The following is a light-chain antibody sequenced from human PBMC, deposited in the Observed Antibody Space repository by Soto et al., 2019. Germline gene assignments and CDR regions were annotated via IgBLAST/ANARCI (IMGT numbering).Light chain of an antibody. CDR3: CSYAGSSTFYV. J-gene: IGLJ1*01. V-gene: IGLV2-23*01. CDR1: SSDVGSYNL. CDR2: EGS. Sequence: QSALTQPASVSGSPGQSITISCTGTSSDVGSYNLVSWYQQHPGIAPKLIISEGSERPSGVSNRFSGSKSGNTASLTISGLQAEDEADYYCCSYAGSSTFYVFGTGTKLTVL.